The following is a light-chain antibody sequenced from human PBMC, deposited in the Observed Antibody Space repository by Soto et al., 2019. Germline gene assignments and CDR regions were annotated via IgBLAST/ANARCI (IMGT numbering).Light chain of an antibody. CDR2: KAS. CDR3: QQYGSFPRT. CDR1: QSSNNY. V-gene: IGKV1-5*03. J-gene: IGKJ1*01. Sequence: DIQMTQSPSTLSASVGDRVTITCRASQSSNNYLAWYQQKPGKAPKLLIYKASTLERGIPSRFSGSGSGTEFTLSISSLQPDDFATYYCQQYGSFPRTFGQGTKVEIK.